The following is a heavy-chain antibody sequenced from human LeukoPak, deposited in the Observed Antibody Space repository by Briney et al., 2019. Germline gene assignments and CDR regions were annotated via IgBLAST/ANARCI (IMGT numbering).Heavy chain of an antibody. J-gene: IGHJ6*03. CDR1: GYTFTSYD. V-gene: IGHV1-8*01. D-gene: IGHD3-22*01. Sequence: GASVKVSCKASGYTFTSYDINWVRQATGQGLEWMGWMNPNSGNTGYAQKFQGRVTMTRNTSISTAYMELSILRSEDTGVYYCARLRKRKGSGYYYVTYYMDVWGKGTTVTVSS. CDR3: ARLRKRKGSGYYYVTYYMDV. CDR2: MNPNSGNT.